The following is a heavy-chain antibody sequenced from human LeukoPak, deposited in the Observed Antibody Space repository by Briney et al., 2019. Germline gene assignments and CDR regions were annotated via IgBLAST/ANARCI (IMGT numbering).Heavy chain of an antibody. Sequence: GGSLRLSCAASGFTFSSYWMSWVRQAPGKGLEWVANIKQDGSEKYYVDSVKGRFTISRDNAKNSLYLQMNSLRAEDTAVYYCARGLWYSSGWYSALDYWGQGTLVTVSS. CDR2: IKQDGSEK. CDR3: ARGLWYSSGWYSALDY. CDR1: GFTFSSYW. J-gene: IGHJ4*02. V-gene: IGHV3-7*01. D-gene: IGHD6-19*01.